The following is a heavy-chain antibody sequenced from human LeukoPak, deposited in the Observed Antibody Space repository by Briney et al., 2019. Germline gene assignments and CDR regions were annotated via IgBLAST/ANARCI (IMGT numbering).Heavy chain of an antibody. CDR1: GFTLSSFG. J-gene: IGHJ4*02. D-gene: IGHD3-16*01. Sequence: QPGGSLRLSCAASGFTLSSFGMSWVRQAPGEGLEWVSTIRASGSDTFYADSVKGRFTISRDLPKNTLYLEMSNLRAEDTAVYYCAIGGGLAPFAHWGQEALVTVSS. CDR3: AIGGGLAPFAH. V-gene: IGHV3-23*01. CDR2: IRASGSDT.